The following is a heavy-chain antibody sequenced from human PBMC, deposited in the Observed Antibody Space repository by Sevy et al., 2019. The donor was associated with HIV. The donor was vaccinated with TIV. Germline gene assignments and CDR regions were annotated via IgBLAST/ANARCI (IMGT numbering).Heavy chain of an antibody. CDR1: GFTFSRYS. CDR3: ALERLSSDVAEYFQN. J-gene: IGHJ1*01. V-gene: IGHV3-30*01. D-gene: IGHD1-1*01. Sequence: YLRLSCAASGFTFSRYSMHWVRQAPGKGLEWVATISFDASNKHYADSVKGRFTISRDNFQNSLFLQMNSLRPEDTAVYYCALERLSSDVAEYFQNWGQGTLVTVSS. CDR2: ISFDASNK.